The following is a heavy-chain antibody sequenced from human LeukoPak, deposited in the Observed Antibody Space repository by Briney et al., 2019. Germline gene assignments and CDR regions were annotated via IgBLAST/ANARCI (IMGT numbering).Heavy chain of an antibody. J-gene: IGHJ6*02. V-gene: IGHV1-2*06. CDR2: VNPKSGDT. CDR1: GYTFTDYY. D-gene: IGHD4-17*01. CDR3: ARFGNGDYNYYYYGVDV. Sequence: GASVKVSCKASGYTFTDYYIHWVRQAPGQGLEWMGRVNPKSGDTNYPQKFQGGVTMTRDTSISTAYMELSSLRSDDTAVYYCARFGNGDYNYYYYGVDVWGQGTTVTVSS.